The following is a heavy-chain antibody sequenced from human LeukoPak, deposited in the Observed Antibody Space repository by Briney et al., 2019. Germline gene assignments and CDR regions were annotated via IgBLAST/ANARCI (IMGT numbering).Heavy chain of an antibody. J-gene: IGHJ5*02. Sequence: GGSLRLSCAASGFTFSDYYMSWIRQAPGKGLEWVSYISSSGSTIYYADSVKGRFTISRDNAKNSLYLQMNSLRAEDTAVYYCARATQRTTMVRGVTWFDPWGQGTLVTVSS. CDR2: ISSSGSTI. V-gene: IGHV3-11*04. CDR3: ARATQRTTMVRGVTWFDP. D-gene: IGHD3-10*01. CDR1: GFTFSDYY.